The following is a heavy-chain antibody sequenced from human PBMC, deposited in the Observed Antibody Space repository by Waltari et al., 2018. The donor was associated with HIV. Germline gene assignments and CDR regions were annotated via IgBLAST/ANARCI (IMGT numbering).Heavy chain of an antibody. CDR2: VNPNSGNT. CDR3: ARGRWTVTTWGTPPSSMDV. Sequence: QVQLVQSGAEVKKPGASVKVSCKASGYTFTSYDITWVRQATGQGPERMGWVNPNSGNTGYAQKFQGRVTMTRNTSISTAYMELSSLRSEDTAVYYCARGRWTVTTWGTPPSSMDVWGQGTTVTVSS. CDR1: GYTFTSYD. V-gene: IGHV1-8*01. J-gene: IGHJ6*02. D-gene: IGHD4-4*01.